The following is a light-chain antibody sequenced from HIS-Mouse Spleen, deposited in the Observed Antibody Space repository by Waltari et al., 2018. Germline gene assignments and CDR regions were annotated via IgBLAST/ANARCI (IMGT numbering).Light chain of an antibody. CDR1: NIGSKS. CDR3: QVWDSSVV. J-gene: IGLJ2*01. V-gene: IGLV3-21*03. CDR2: DDS. Sequence: SYVLTQPPSVSVAPGKTARITCGGNNIGSKSVHWYQQKPGQAPVLVVYDDSDRPSGIPGGFSGSNSGNTATLTISRVEAGDEADYYCQVWDSSVVFGGGTKLTVL.